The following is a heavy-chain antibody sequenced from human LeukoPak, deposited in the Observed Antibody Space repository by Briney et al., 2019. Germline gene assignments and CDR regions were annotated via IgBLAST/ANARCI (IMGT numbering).Heavy chain of an antibody. CDR3: ARGISYYDSSGSYGGLDFDY. D-gene: IGHD3-22*01. J-gene: IGHJ4*02. Sequence: PGGSLRLSCAASGFTFSSYWMSWVRQAPGKGLEWVATIKQDGSDKFHVDSVKGRFTISRDNAKNSLYLQMNSLRGEDTAVYYCARGISYYDSSGSYGGLDFDYWGQGTLVTVSS. CDR1: GFTFSSYW. CDR2: IKQDGSDK. V-gene: IGHV3-7*01.